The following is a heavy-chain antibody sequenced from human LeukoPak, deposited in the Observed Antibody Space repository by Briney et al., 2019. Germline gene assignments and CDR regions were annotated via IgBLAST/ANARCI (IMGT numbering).Heavy chain of an antibody. CDR3: ARDPGDYGDYFSGVNYFYGMDV. J-gene: IGHJ6*02. D-gene: IGHD4-17*01. CDR1: GGTFSSYA. V-gene: IGHV1-69*04. Sequence: GASVKVSCKASGGTFSSYAISWVRQAPGQGLEWMGRIIPILGVANYAQKFQGRVTITADKSTSTAYMELSSLRSEDTAVYYCARDPGDYGDYFSGVNYFYGMDVWGQGTTVTVSS. CDR2: IIPILGVA.